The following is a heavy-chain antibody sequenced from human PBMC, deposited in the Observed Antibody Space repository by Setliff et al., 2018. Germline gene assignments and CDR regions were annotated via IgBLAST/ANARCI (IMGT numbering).Heavy chain of an antibody. CDR2: INLGGGSS. J-gene: IGHJ4*02. D-gene: IGHD6-13*01. V-gene: IGHV1-46*01. CDR1: GYSFSDSA. Sequence: ASVKVSCKAYGYSFSDSAVNWVRQAPGQGLEWMGIINLGGGSSSSTEKFQGRVTMTRDTSASTVYMEMGNLTSDDTAVYYCARAGSAAAGRKGIFEYWGQGSRVTV. CDR3: ARAGSAAAGRKGIFEY.